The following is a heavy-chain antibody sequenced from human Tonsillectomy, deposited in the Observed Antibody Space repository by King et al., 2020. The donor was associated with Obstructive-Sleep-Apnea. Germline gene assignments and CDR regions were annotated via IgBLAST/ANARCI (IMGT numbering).Heavy chain of an antibody. V-gene: IGHV4-31*03. Sequence: QLQESGPGLVKPSQTLSLTCTVSGGSISSGGYYWSWIRQHPGKGLEWIGYIYYIGSTYYNPSLKRRVTISVDTSKNQFSLKLVSVTAADTAVYYCAREPSQSRFVGYFDYWGQGTLVTVSS. CDR1: GGSISSGGYY. J-gene: IGHJ4*02. D-gene: IGHD3-10*01. CDR2: IYYIGST. CDR3: AREPSQSRFVGYFDY.